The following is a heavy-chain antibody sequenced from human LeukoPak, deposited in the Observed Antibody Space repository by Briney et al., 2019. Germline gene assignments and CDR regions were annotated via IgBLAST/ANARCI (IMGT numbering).Heavy chain of an antibody. CDR2: INPNSGST. J-gene: IGHJ4*02. V-gene: IGHV1-2*02. CDR1: GYTFTGYY. Sequence: ASVKVSCKASGYTFTGYYMHWMRQAPGQGLEWMGWINPNSGSTNYAQKFQGRVTMTRDTYISTAYMELSRLRSDDTAVYYCARDLYYYDSSGYSYYFDYWGQGTLVTVSS. CDR3: ARDLYYYDSSGYSYYFDY. D-gene: IGHD3-22*01.